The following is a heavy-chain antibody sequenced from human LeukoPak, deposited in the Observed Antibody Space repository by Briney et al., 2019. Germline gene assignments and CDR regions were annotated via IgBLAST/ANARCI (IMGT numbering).Heavy chain of an antibody. V-gene: IGHV1-18*01. CDR2: ISAYNGNT. D-gene: IGHD2-2*02. CDR1: GYTFTSYG. Sequence: ASVKVSCKASGYTFTSYGISWVRQAPGQGLEWKGWISAYNGNTNYAQKLQGRVTMTTDTSTSTAYMELRSLRSDDTAVYYCARDRVPAAIRDYYYYYMDVWGKGTTVTVSS. J-gene: IGHJ6*03. CDR3: ARDRVPAAIRDYYYYYMDV.